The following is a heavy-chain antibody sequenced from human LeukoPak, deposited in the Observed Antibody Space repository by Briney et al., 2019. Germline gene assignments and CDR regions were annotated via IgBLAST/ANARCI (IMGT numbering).Heavy chain of an antibody. J-gene: IGHJ4*02. V-gene: IGHV4-59*08. CDR3: ARQGYTSGPFDS. CDR2: ISYSGST. CDR1: GDSISSYY. D-gene: IGHD5-18*01. Sequence: SETLSLTCSVSGDSISSYYWNWIRQPPGKGLEWIGYISYSGSTNYNPSLKSRVTISVNTSKNQFSLKLSSVTAADTAIYYCARQGYTSGPFDSWGQGTLVTVSS.